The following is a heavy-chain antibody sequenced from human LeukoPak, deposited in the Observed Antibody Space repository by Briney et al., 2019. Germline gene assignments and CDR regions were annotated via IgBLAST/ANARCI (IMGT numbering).Heavy chain of an antibody. CDR3: ARDGGYFDY. CDR2: ISPYNGNT. V-gene: IGHV1-18*01. CDR1: VYTFRSYG. J-gene: IGHJ4*02. Sequence: ASVTVSFKATVYTFRSYGFSWVRQPPGQGLEWMGWISPYNGNTNYAQRFQGRVTMTTDTSTSTAYMELRSLRFDDTAVYYCARDGGYFDYWGRGTLVTVSS.